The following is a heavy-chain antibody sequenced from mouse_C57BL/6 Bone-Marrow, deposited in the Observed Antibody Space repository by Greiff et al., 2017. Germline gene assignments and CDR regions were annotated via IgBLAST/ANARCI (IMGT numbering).Heavy chain of an antibody. J-gene: IGHJ3*01. CDR3: ARWSTTGWFGN. V-gene: IGHV14-2*01. D-gene: IGHD1-1*01. CDR1: GFNITDYY. Sequence: VQLQQSGAELVKPGASVKLSCTASGFNITDYYMHWVKQRTEQGLEWIGRIDPEDGETKYAQKFQGKDTITAETSSNTAYLQLSSLTSGNTAVYYGARWSTTGWFGNSGQGALVTLSA. CDR2: IDPEDGET.